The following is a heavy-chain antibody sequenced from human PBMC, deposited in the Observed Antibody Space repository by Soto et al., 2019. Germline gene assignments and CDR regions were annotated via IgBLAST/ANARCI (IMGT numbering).Heavy chain of an antibody. D-gene: IGHD3-10*01. J-gene: IGHJ6*02. CDR2: ISWNSGSI. V-gene: IGHV3-9*01. CDR1: GFTFDDYA. CDR3: AKDITYYYGSGSYSDYYYGMDV. Sequence: DVQLVESGGGLVQPGRSLRLSCAASGFTFDDYAMHWVRQAPGKGLEWVSGISWNSGSIGYADSVKGRFTISRDNAKNSLYLQMNSLRAEDTALYYCAKDITYYYGSGSYSDYYYGMDVWGQGTTVTVSS.